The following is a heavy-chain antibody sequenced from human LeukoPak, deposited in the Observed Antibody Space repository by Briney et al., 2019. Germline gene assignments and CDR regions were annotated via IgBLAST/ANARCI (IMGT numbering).Heavy chain of an antibody. CDR2: INWNGGST. CDR3: ARDPYSIITGTTRYYYGMDV. V-gene: IGHV3-20*01. D-gene: IGHD1-7*01. Sequence: PGGSLRLSCAASGFTFDDYGMSWVRQAPGKGLEWVSGINWNGGSTGYADSVKGRFTISRDNAKNSLYLQMNSLRAEDTALYHCARDPYSIITGTTRYYYGMDVWGQGTTVTVSS. J-gene: IGHJ6*02. CDR1: GFTFDDYG.